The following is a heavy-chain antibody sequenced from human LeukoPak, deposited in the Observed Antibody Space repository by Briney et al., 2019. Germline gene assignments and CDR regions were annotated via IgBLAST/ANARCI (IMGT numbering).Heavy chain of an antibody. V-gene: IGHV3-74*01. CDR3: ARMNMGDAV. CDR1: GFTFSNDW. Sequence: GESLRLSCAASGFTFSNDWMHWVRQAPGKELVWVSRINGGGSTINYADSVKGRFTISRDNAKNTLFLQMDSLRAEDTAVYYCARMNMGDAVWGKGTTVTVSS. CDR2: INGGGSTI. J-gene: IGHJ6*04. D-gene: IGHD1/OR15-1a*01.